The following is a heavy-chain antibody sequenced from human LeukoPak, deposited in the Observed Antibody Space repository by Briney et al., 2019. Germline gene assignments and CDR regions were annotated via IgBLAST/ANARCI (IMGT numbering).Heavy chain of an antibody. CDR1: GYTFTGYY. V-gene: IGHV1-2*02. J-gene: IGHJ6*03. CDR2: INPNSGGT. D-gene: IGHD1-26*01. CDR3: ARDPSYYYYYYYMDV. Sequence: ASVKVSCKASGYTFTGYYMHWVRQAPGQGLEWMGWINPNSGGTNYAQKFQGRVTMTRDTSISTAYMELSRLRSDDTAVYYCARDPSYYYYYYYMDVWGKGTTVTVSS.